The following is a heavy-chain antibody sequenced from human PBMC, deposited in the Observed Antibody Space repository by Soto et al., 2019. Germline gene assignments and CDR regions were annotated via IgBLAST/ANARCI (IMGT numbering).Heavy chain of an antibody. CDR1: GFSFRDHS. V-gene: IGHV3-48*02. CDR2: SRGTTTI. D-gene: IGHD6-13*01. CDR3: ARDLSWAFDH. J-gene: IGHJ4*02. Sequence: DVQLVESGGGLVQPGGSLRLSCAASGFSFRDHSKNWVRQAPGKGLEWISYSRGTTTISYADSVKGRFTISRDNAENSLYLQMNSLRDEDTAVYYCARDLSWAFDHWGQGALVTVSS.